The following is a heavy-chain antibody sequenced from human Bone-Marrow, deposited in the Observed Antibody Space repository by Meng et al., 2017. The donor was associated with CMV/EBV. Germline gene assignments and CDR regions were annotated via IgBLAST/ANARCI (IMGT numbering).Heavy chain of an antibody. J-gene: IGHJ6*02. CDR1: GFIFSDYW. Sequence: GESLKISCVASGFIFSDYWMTWVRQAPGKGLEWVATIKQDGSLTFFVDSVKGRFTMSRDNAKNSMYLQMNSLRAEDTAVYYCARSDVWGQGTTVTVTS. CDR2: IKQDGSLT. CDR3: ARSDV. V-gene: IGHV3-7*03.